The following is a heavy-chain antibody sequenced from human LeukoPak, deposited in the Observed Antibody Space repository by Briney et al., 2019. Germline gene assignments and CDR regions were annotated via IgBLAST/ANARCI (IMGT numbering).Heavy chain of an antibody. CDR2: ISGNGEGA. J-gene: IGHJ4*02. D-gene: IGHD3-10*02. CDR1: GFTFRGYA. V-gene: IGHV3-23*01. Sequence: PGGSLRLSCAPSGFTFRGYAMTWVPQAPGKGLERVSPISGNGEGAYYADSLKSRFSISTDNSKNTLYLQMNSLRAEDTAVYYCAKYGVFGDTPRGHFDYWGQGTLVTVSS. CDR3: AKYGVFGDTPRGHFDY.